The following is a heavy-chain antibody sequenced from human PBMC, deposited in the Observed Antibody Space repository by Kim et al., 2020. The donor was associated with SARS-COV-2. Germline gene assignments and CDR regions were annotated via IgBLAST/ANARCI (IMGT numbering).Heavy chain of an antibody. CDR3: ARDHGSYYYYYYGMDV. Sequence: GGSLRLSCAASGFTFSSYAMHWVRQAPGKGLEWVAVISYDGSNKYYADSVKGRFTISRDNSKNTLYLQMNSLRAEDTAVYYCARDHGSYYYYYYGMDVWGQGTTVTVSS. V-gene: IGHV3-30-3*01. J-gene: IGHJ6*02. CDR1: GFTFSSYA. D-gene: IGHD6-25*01. CDR2: ISYDGSNK.